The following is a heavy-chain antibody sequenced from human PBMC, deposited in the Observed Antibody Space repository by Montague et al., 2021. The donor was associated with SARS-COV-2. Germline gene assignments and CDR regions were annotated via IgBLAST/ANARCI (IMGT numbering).Heavy chain of an antibody. CDR1: SDSISSRSYC. D-gene: IGHD4-23*01. CDR2: ICYGGST. Sequence: SETLSLTCSVSSDSISSRSYCWAWIRQSPGKGLEWIGNICYGGSTYYNPSLRSRVVMSAETSKSQFSLKLYSVTAGDTSIYYCARRRDRSTVVSPAVFDLWGQGTVVIVSS. V-gene: IGHV4-39*01. CDR3: ARRRDRSTVVSPAVFDL. J-gene: IGHJ3*01.